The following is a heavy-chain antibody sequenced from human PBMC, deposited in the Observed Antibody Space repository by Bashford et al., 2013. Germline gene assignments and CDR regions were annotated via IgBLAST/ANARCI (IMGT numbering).Heavy chain of an antibody. Sequence: SVKVSCKASGGTFSSYAISWVRQAPGQGLEWMGGIIPIFGTANYAQKFQGRVTITADESTSTAYMELSSLRSEDTAVYYCARDQRGITGNWFDPWGQGTLVTVSS. J-gene: IGHJ5*02. V-gene: IGHV1-69*13. CDR3: ARDQRGITGNWFDP. CDR2: IIPIFGTA. CDR1: GGTFSSYA. D-gene: IGHD1-20*01.